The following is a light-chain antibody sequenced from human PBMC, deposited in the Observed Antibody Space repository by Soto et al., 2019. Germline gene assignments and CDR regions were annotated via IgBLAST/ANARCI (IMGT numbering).Light chain of an antibody. Sequence: DIQMTQSPSAMSASVGDRVTINCQASQDISNYVNWDQQKPGKAPKLLIYDASNLETGVPSRFSGSGSGTDFTCTISSLQPEDSATYYWQHHDKLPFTVGPGTKVDIK. CDR1: QDISNY. V-gene: IGKV1-33*01. CDR2: DAS. J-gene: IGKJ3*01. CDR3: QHHDKLPFT.